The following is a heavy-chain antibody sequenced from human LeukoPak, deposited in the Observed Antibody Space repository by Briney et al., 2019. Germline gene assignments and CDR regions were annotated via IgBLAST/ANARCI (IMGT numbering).Heavy chain of an antibody. CDR1: GGTFSSYA. CDR2: IIPILGIA. Sequence: EASVKVSCKASGGTFSSYAISWVRQAPGQGLEWMGRIIPILGIANYAQKFQGRVTITADKSTSTAYMELSSLRSEDTAVYYCASVRCGGDCYWREACYYYGMDVWGQGTTVTVSS. D-gene: IGHD2-21*02. J-gene: IGHJ6*02. CDR3: ASVRCGGDCYWREACYYYGMDV. V-gene: IGHV1-69*04.